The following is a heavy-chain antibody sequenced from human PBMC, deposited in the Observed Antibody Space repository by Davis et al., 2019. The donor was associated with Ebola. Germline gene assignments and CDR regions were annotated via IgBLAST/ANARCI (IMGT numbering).Heavy chain of an antibody. D-gene: IGHD1-1*01. Sequence: PGGSLRLSCAASGFTVSSNYMSWVRQAPGKGLEWVSVIYSGGSTYSADSVKGRFTISRDNSNNTLYLQMNGLRADDTAFYYCAKGLTSRHQLVPYFDYWGQGTLVTVSS. J-gene: IGHJ4*02. V-gene: IGHV3-53*05. CDR3: AKGLTSRHQLVPYFDY. CDR1: GFTVSSNY. CDR2: IYSGGST.